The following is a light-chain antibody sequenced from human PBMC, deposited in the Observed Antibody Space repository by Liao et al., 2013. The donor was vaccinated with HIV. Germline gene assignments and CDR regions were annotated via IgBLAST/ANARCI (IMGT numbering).Light chain of an antibody. CDR2: YDG. J-gene: IGLJ3*02. CDR3: QVWDSSSDQGV. CDR1: ELGDKY. Sequence: SDELTQPSSVSVSPGQTATITCSGDELGDKYASWYQQRPGQAPVLVIYYDGDRPSGIPERFSGFNSGNTATLTIRRVEVGDEADYYCQVWDSSSDQGVFGGGTKLTVL. V-gene: IGLV3-1*01.